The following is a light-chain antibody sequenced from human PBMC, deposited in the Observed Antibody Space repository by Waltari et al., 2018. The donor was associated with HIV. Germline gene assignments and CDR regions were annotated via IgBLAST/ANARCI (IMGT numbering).Light chain of an antibody. CDR2: DAT. V-gene: IGLV2-14*01. CDR3: SSYARGGSLL. J-gene: IGLJ3*02. CDR1: DRDIAIYNS. Sequence: QSALTQPASVSGSPGQSITISCIGTDRDIAIYNSISWYHHPPDRELRLVIFDATSPPPGFPFRVSGSKSGKTASLTISGLQADDEGVYYCSSYARGGSLLFGGGTTVTVL.